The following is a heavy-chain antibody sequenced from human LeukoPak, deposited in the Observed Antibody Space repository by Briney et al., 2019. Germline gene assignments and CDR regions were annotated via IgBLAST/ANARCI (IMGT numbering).Heavy chain of an antibody. CDR2: IIPIFGTA. D-gene: IGHD3-22*01. CDR1: GGTFSSYA. Sequence: SVKVSCKASGGTFSSYAISWGRQAPGQGLEWMGRIIPIFGTANYAQQFQGRVTITTDESTSTAYMELSSLRSEDTAVYYCARDDYDSSGPADYWGQGTLVTVSS. CDR3: ARDDYDSSGPADY. J-gene: IGHJ4*02. V-gene: IGHV1-69*05.